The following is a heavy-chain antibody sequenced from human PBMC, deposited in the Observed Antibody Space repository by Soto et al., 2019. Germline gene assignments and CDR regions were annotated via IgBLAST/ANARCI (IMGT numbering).Heavy chain of an antibody. V-gene: IGHV5-51*01. J-gene: IGHJ6*02. CDR1: GYSFTSYW. CDR2: IYPGDSDT. D-gene: IGHD6-13*01. Sequence: GESLKISCKGSGYSFTSYWIGWVRQMPGKGLEWMGIIYPGDSDTRYSPSFQGQVTISADKSISTAYLQWSSLKASDTAMYYCARTAAAGKYYYGVDVWGQGTAVTVSS. CDR3: ARTAAAGKYYYGVDV.